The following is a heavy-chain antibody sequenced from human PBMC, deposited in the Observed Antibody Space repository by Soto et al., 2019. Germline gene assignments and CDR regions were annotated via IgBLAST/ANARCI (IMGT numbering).Heavy chain of an antibody. CDR3: AKELSYYYDSSGYWHD. D-gene: IGHD3-22*01. J-gene: IGHJ4*02. CDR1: GCTFSSYA. CDR2: ISGSGGST. Sequence: EVQLLESGGGLVQPGGSLRLSCAASGCTFSSYAMSWVRQAPGKGLEWVSAISGSGGSTYYADSVKGRFTPSRDNSKNTLYLQMNSLRAEDTGVYYCAKELSYYYDSSGYWHDWGQGTLVTVSS. V-gene: IGHV3-23*01.